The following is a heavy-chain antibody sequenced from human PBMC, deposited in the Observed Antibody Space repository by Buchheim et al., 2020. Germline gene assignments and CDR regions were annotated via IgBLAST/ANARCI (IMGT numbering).Heavy chain of an antibody. CDR1: GGSFSGYY. Sequence: QVQLQQWGAGLLKPSETLSLTCTVYGGSFSGYYWSWIRQPPGKGLEWIGEINHSGSTNYNPSLKSRVTISVDTSKNQFSLKLSSVTAADTAVYYCARGLAGTTPHGYYYYYMDVWGKGTT. CDR3: ARGLAGTTPHGYYYYYMDV. V-gene: IGHV4-34*01. J-gene: IGHJ6*03. D-gene: IGHD1-7*01. CDR2: INHSGST.